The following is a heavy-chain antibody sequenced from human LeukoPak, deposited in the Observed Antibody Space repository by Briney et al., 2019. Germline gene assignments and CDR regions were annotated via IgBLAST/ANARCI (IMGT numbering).Heavy chain of an antibody. V-gene: IGHV3-48*01. CDR3: ARRKDSGSQSHDY. CDR2: ISAGSGTI. Sequence: GGSLRLSCAASEFTFSIYGMNWVRQAPGKGLEWVSYISAGSGTISYADSVKGRFTISRDNAQNSLYLQMNSLRAEDTAVYYCARRKDSGSQSHDYWGQGTLVTVSS. CDR1: EFTFSIYG. D-gene: IGHD1-26*01. J-gene: IGHJ4*02.